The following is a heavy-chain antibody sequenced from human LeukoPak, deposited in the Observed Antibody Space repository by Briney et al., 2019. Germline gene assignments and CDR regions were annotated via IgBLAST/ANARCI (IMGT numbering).Heavy chain of an antibody. CDR1: GFTLNTYG. J-gene: IGHJ4*02. D-gene: IGHD3-22*01. V-gene: IGHV3-23*01. CDR2: INGNGGST. Sequence: GGSLRLSCAASGFTLNTYGMSWVRQAPGKGLEWVSSINGNGGSTFYADSVRGRFAISGDNSQNTLYLEMNSLRAEDSAVYYCAKDPHDTSGYYLDYWGQGTRVTVSS. CDR3: AKDPHDTSGYYLDY.